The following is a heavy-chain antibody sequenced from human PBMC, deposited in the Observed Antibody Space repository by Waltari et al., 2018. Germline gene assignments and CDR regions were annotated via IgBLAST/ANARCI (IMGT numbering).Heavy chain of an antibody. Sequence: QVQLQQWGAGLLKPSETLSLTCAVYGGSFSGYYWSWIRQPPGKGLEWIGEINHSGSTNYNPPLKSRVTISVDTSKNQFSLKLSSVTAADTAVYYCARVDGAAASYGMDVWGQGTTVTVSS. CDR2: INHSGST. CDR3: ARVDGAAASYGMDV. V-gene: IGHV4-34*01. D-gene: IGHD6-13*01. J-gene: IGHJ6*02. CDR1: GGSFSGYY.